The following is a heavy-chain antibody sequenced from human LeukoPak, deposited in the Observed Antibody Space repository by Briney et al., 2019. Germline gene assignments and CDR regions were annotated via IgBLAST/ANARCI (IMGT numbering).Heavy chain of an antibody. CDR3: AKGASLLWFGELAWFDP. D-gene: IGHD3-10*01. CDR1: GFTFDDYT. CDR2: FSWDGGST. V-gene: IGHV3-43*01. Sequence: PGGSLRLSCAASGFTFDDYTMHWVRQAPGKGLEWVSLFSWDGGSTYYADSVKGRFTISRDNSKNSLYLQMNSLRAEDTALYYCAKGASLLWFGELAWFDPWGQGTLVTVSS. J-gene: IGHJ5*02.